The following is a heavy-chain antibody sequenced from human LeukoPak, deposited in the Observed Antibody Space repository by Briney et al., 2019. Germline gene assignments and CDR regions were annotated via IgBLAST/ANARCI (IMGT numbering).Heavy chain of an antibody. Sequence: GRSLRLSCAASGFTFSTYGMHWVRQALGKGLEWVSVIWYDGSNKYYADSVKGRFTISRDNSKNTLYLQMDSLRAEDTAVYYCARDLVGATFDSSDEYWGQGTLVTVSS. J-gene: IGHJ4*02. CDR1: GFTFSTYG. CDR2: IWYDGSNK. V-gene: IGHV3-33*01. D-gene: IGHD1-26*01. CDR3: ARDLVGATFDSSDEY.